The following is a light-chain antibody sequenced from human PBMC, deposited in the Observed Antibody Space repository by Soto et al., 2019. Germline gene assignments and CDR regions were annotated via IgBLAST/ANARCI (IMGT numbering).Light chain of an antibody. CDR1: SSDVGNYIF. CDR2: DIN. V-gene: IGLV2-14*01. J-gene: IGLJ1*01. CDR3: VSYTTSASYV. Sequence: QSVLTQPASVSGSPGQSTTISCTGTSSDVGNYIFVSWYRQHPGKAPKLMIYDINNRPSGVSNRFSGSKSGNTASLTISGLQAEDEAHYYCVSYTTSASYVFGTGTKVTVL.